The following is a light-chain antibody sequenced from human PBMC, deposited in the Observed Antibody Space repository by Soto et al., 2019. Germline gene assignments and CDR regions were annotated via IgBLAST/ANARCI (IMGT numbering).Light chain of an antibody. CDR3: QHYNSYSEA. Sequence: IELTQSPSTLSVSVGERVTLTCGASQTISSRLAWYQQKPGKAPKLLIYKASTLKSGVPSRFSGSGSGTEFTLTISSLQPDDFATYYCQHYNSYSEAFGQGTKVDIK. J-gene: IGKJ1*01. CDR1: QTISSR. V-gene: IGKV1-5*03. CDR2: KAS.